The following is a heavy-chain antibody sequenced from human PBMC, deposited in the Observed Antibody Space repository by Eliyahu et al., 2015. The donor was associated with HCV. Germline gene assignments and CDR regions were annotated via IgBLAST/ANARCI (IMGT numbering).Heavy chain of an antibody. CDR2: ISSSSSYI. CDR3: ARDSGTYGAFDI. CDR1: GFTFSSYS. J-gene: IGHJ3*02. D-gene: IGHD1-26*01. Sequence: EVQLVESGGGLVKPGGSLRLSCAASGFTFSSYSMNWVRQAPGKGLEWVSSISSSSSYIYYADSVKGRFTISRDNAKNSLYLQMNSLRAEDTAVYYCARDSGTYGAFDIWGQGTMVTVSS. V-gene: IGHV3-21*01.